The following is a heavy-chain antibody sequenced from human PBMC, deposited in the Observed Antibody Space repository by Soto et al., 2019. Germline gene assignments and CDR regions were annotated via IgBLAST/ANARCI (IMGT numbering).Heavy chain of an antibody. Sequence: SETLSLTCSVSNGSISGFYWTWIRQPPGKILEWIGYIHHSGRTDYNPSLTGRATMSVDTSKNQFSLNLKSITAADTAVYYCVRVGVGIGNHFDSWGRGTLVTVSS. D-gene: IGHD1-26*01. J-gene: IGHJ4*02. CDR2: IHHSGRT. CDR1: NGSISGFY. CDR3: VRVGVGIGNHFDS. V-gene: IGHV4-59*12.